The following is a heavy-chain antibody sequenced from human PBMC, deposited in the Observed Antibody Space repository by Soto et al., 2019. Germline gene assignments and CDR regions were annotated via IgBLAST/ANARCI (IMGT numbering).Heavy chain of an antibody. CDR1: GYSFSNYW. CDR2: IYPGDSNT. Sequence: GESLKISCKDSGYSFSNYWIGWVRQMPGKGLEWMGIIYPGDSNTRYSPSFQGQVIISVDKSISTAYLQWSSLKASDAAMYYCARQGLHGRDWDGMDVWGQGTTVTVSS. D-gene: IGHD3-9*01. V-gene: IGHV5-51*01. CDR3: ARQGLHGRDWDGMDV. J-gene: IGHJ6*02.